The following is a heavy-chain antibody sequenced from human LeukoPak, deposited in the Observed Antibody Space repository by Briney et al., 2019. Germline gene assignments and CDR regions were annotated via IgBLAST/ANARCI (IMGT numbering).Heavy chain of an antibody. J-gene: IGHJ4*02. CDR3: ASPSGYSNFHIDY. Sequence: ASVKVSCKASGYTFTGYYMHWVRQAPGQGLEWMGWINPNSGGTNYAQKFQGRVTMTRDTSISTAYMELSRLRSDDTAVYYCASPSGYSNFHIDYWGQGTLVTVSS. CDR1: GYTFTGYY. D-gene: IGHD4-11*01. CDR2: INPNSGGT. V-gene: IGHV1-2*02.